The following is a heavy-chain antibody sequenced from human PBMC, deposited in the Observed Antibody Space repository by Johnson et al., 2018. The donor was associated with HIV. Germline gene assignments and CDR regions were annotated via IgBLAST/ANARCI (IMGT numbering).Heavy chain of an antibody. CDR2: IKSKTDGGTT. J-gene: IGHJ3*02. CDR1: GFTFSDYY. D-gene: IGHD4-17*01. V-gene: IGHV3-15*01. Sequence: VQLVESGGGVVRPGGSLRLSCAASGFTFSDYYMSWVRRAPGKGLEWVGRIKSKTDGGTTDYAAPVKGRFTISRDDSKNTLYLQMNSLKTEDTAVYYCTTDLRVTTSLRAFDIWGQGTMVTVSS. CDR3: TTDLRVTTSLRAFDI.